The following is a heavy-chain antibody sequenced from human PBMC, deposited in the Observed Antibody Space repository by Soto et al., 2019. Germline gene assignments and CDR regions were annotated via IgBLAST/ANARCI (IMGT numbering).Heavy chain of an antibody. CDR1: GYSFTSYW. CDR2: IYPGDSDT. Sequence: PGESLKISCKGSGYSFTSYWIGWVRQMPGKGLEWMGIIYPGDSDTRYSPFFQGQVTISADKSISTAYLQWSSLKASDTAMYYCARAAAATYYYYGMDVWGQGTTVTVSS. CDR3: ARAAAATYYYYGMDV. D-gene: IGHD6-13*01. J-gene: IGHJ6*02. V-gene: IGHV5-51*01.